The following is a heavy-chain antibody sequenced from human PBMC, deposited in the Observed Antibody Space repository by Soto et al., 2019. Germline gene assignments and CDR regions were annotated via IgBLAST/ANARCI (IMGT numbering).Heavy chain of an antibody. Sequence: NPSETLSLTCTVSGGSISSSSYYWGWIRQPPGKGLEWIGSIYYSRSTYYNPSLKSRVTISVDTSKNQFSLKLSSVTAADTAVYYCARRAPLAVDGAVGATDYYGMDVWGQGTTVTVSS. CDR1: GGSISSSSYY. D-gene: IGHD1-26*01. J-gene: IGHJ6*02. CDR2: IYYSRST. V-gene: IGHV4-39*01. CDR3: ARRAPLAVDGAVGATDYYGMDV.